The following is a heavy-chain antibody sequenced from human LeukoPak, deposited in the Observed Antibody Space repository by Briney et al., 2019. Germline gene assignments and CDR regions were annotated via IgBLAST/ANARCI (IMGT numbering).Heavy chain of an antibody. V-gene: IGHV3-23*01. J-gene: IGHJ4*02. CDR1: GFTFTPYA. CDR3: VKDYWASSSCSLRAY. Sequence: PAGSLRLSCAASGFTFTPYAMAWVRQAPGKGLEWVSVICGSGSISGSGSMLYYADPVQGRFTISRDNSNNTLYLHMNNLRADDTAIYYCVKDYWASSSCSLRAYWGQGTLVTVSS. D-gene: IGHD3-22*01. CDR2: ICGSGSISGSGSML.